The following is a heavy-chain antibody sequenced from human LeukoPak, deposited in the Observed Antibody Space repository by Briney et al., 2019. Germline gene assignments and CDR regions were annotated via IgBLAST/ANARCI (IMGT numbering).Heavy chain of an antibody. J-gene: IGHJ4*02. CDR2: ISYDGTNT. V-gene: IGHV3-30*04. D-gene: IGHD3-3*01. Sequence: PGGSLRLSCAASGFTFSNYAMHWVRQAPGKGLEWVVVISYDGTNTFYADSVKGRFTISRDNSNNTLYLRMNSLRPEDTAVYFCTRDRDYDVWGQGTLVTVSS. CDR3: TRDRDYDV. CDR1: GFTFSNYA.